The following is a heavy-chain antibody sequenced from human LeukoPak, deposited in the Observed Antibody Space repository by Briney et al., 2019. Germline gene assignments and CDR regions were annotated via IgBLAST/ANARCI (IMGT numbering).Heavy chain of an antibody. Sequence: PGGSLRLSCAASEFTFSNAWMSWVRQGPGKGLEWVGRIKTKSDGGTTDYAAPVKGRFTVSRDDSKNILYLQMNSLKTEDTAVYYCTTADVPAAVGLDDDASDIWGQGTMVTVSS. CDR2: IKTKSDGGTT. J-gene: IGHJ3*02. CDR3: TTADVPAAVGLDDDASDI. CDR1: EFTFSNAW. V-gene: IGHV3-15*01. D-gene: IGHD2-2*01.